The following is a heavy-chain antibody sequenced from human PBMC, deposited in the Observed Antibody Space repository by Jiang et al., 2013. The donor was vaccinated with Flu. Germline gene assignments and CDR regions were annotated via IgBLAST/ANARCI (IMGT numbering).Heavy chain of an antibody. Sequence: GAEVKKPGESLRISCKGFGYTFTNYWIDWVRQMPGKGLEWVGITYPGDSDTRYSPSFQGQVTISADKSISTTYLQWSSLKASDTAMYYCARSRGICGGDCYFDYWGQGTLVTVSS. J-gene: IGHJ4*02. CDR1: GYTFTNYW. V-gene: IGHV5-51*01. D-gene: IGHD2-21*02. CDR3: ARSRGICGGDCYFDY. CDR2: TYPGDSDT.